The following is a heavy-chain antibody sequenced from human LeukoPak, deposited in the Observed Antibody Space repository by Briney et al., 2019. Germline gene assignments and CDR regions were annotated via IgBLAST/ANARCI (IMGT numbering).Heavy chain of an antibody. CDR2: IRGGGDTK. CDR3: SGDPNGDYVGAFDM. Sequence: PGGSLRLSRTASGFTFSNYAMTWVRQAPGKGLEWVASIRGGGDTKYYADSVKGRFTISRDNSKNTLFLQMNSLRGEDTAVYYCSGDPNGDYVGAFDMWGPGTMVTVSS. CDR1: GFTFSNYA. D-gene: IGHD4-17*01. J-gene: IGHJ3*02. V-gene: IGHV3-23*01.